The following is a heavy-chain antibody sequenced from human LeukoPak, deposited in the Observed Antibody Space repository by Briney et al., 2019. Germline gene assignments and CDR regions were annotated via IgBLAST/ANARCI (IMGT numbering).Heavy chain of an antibody. CDR3: ARDTVVVPASDAFDI. V-gene: IGHV3-21*01. J-gene: IGHJ3*02. Sequence: GGSLRLSCAASGFTFSSYSMNWVRQAPGKGLEWVSSISSSSSYIYYADSVKGRFTISRDNAKNSLYLQMNSLRAEDTAVYYCARDTVVVPASDAFDIWGQGTMVTVSS. D-gene: IGHD2-2*01. CDR1: GFTFSSYS. CDR2: ISSSSSYI.